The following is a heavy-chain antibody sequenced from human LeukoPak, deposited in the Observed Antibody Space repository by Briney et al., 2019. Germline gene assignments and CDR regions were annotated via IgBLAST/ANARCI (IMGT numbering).Heavy chain of an antibody. Sequence: GGSLRLSCAASGFTFSSYSMNWVRPAPGKGLEWVSSISSSSSYIYYADSVKGRFTISRDNARNSLYLQMNSLRAEDTAVYYCVGYDSSGYYSFDYWGQGTLVTVSS. CDR3: VGYDSSGYYSFDY. D-gene: IGHD3-22*01. V-gene: IGHV3-21*01. CDR1: GFTFSSYS. CDR2: ISSSSSYI. J-gene: IGHJ4*02.